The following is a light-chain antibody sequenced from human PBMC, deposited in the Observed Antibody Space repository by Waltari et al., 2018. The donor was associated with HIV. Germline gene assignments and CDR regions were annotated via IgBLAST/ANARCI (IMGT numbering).Light chain of an antibody. J-gene: IGKJ1*01. Sequence: EIVMTQSPATLSVSPGERATLSCRASQSVSSNLAWYQQKPGQVPRLLIYGASTRATGIPARFSGSGSGTEFTLTISSLQSEDFAVYYCQHQGTFGQGTKVEIK. CDR2: GAS. CDR1: QSVSSN. V-gene: IGKV3-15*01. CDR3: QHQGT.